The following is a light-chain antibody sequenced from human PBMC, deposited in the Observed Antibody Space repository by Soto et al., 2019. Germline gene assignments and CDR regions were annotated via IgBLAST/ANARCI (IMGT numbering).Light chain of an antibody. J-gene: IGKJ5*01. CDR3: QQYNNWLIT. Sequence: DIVMTQSPSTLYVSPGAMATLSCRAIQSVSSNLAWYQQKPGQAPRLLIYGASTRATGIPARFSGSGSGTEFTLTISSLQSEDLAVYYCQQYNNWLITFGQGTRPEIK. V-gene: IGKV3-15*01. CDR2: GAS. CDR1: QSVSSN.